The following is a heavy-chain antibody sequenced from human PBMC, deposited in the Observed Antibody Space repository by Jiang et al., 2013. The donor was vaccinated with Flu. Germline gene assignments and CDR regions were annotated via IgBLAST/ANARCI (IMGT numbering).Heavy chain of an antibody. CDR1: GDSISNYY. V-gene: IGHV4-59*01. Sequence: GSGLVKPSETLSLTCTVSGDSISNYYWSWIRQPPGKGLDWIGYIYYSGYTNYNPSLKSRVTISVDTSKNQFSLKLSSVTAADTAVYYCARAGPLTGYSPTYGMDVWGQGTTVTVSS. CDR2: IYYSGYT. J-gene: IGHJ6*02. D-gene: IGHD3-9*01. CDR3: ARAGPLTGYSPTYGMDV.